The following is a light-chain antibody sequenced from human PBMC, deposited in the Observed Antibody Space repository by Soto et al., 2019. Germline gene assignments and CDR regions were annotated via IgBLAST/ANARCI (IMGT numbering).Light chain of an antibody. Sequence: QSALTQPRSVSGSPGQSVTISCTGISSDVGGYNYVSWYQQHPNKAPKLMIYDVTKRPSGVPDRFSGSKSGNTASLTISGLQAEDEADYYCCSSASSDTYVFGTGTKVTVL. CDR2: DVT. J-gene: IGLJ1*01. V-gene: IGLV2-11*01. CDR3: CSSASSDTYV. CDR1: SSDVGGYNY.